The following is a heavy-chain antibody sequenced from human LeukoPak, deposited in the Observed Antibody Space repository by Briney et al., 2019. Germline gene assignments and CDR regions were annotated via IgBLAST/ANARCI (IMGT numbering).Heavy chain of an antibody. V-gene: IGHV3-30-3*01. D-gene: IGHD4-11*01. CDR1: GFTFSSYA. CDR2: ISYDGSNK. CDR3: ASYGDYSKAPFDY. Sequence: GGSLRLSCAASGFTFSSYAMHWVRQAPGKGLEWVAVISYDGSNKYYADSVKGRFTISRDSSKNTLYLQMNSLRAEDTAVYYCASYGDYSKAPFDYWGQGTLVTVSS. J-gene: IGHJ4*02.